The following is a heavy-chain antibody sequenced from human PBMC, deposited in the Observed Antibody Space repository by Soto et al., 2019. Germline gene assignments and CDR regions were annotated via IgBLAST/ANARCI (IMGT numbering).Heavy chain of an antibody. CDR2: IYYSGST. V-gene: IGHV4-59*02. Sequence: SETLSLTCTVSGGSVSRYYWSWIRQPPGKGLEWIGYIYYSGSTNYNPSLKSRVTISVDTSKNQFSLRLSSVTAADTAVYYCARVQFEWFGDDTFMTWFDPWGHGTLVTVSS. CDR3: ARVQFEWFGDDTFMTWFDP. D-gene: IGHD3-10*01. CDR1: GGSVSRYY. J-gene: IGHJ5*02.